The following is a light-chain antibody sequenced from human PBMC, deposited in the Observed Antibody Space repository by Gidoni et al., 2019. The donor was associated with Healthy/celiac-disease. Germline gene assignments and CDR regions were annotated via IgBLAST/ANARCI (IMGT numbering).Light chain of an antibody. CDR2: AAS. CDR1: QRISSY. CDR3: QQSYSTAS. Sequence: DIQMTQSPSSLSASVGDRVTITCRASQRISSYLNWYQQKPGKAPKLLIYAASSLQSGVPSRFGGSGSGTDFTLTISSLQPEDFATYYCQQSYSTASFGGGTKVESK. V-gene: IGKV1-39*01. J-gene: IGKJ4*01.